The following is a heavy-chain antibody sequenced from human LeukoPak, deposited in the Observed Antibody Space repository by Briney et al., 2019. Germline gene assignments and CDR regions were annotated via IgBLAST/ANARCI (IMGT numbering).Heavy chain of an antibody. CDR3: GRGHWGLDY. CDR2: ISYGGTTI. D-gene: IGHD7-27*01. J-gene: IGHJ4*02. V-gene: IGHV3-48*04. Sequence: GGSLRLSCAASGFTFSSYSMNWVRQAPGKGLEWVSYISYGGTTIYYADSVKGRFTISRDNAMSSLYLQMNSLRAEDTAVYYCGRGHWGLDYWGQGTLVTVSS. CDR1: GFTFSSYS.